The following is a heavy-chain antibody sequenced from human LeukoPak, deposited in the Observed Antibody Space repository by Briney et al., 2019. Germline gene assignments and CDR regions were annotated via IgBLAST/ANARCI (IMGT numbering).Heavy chain of an antibody. CDR1: GFTFSSYS. Sequence: GRSLRLSCAASGFTFSSYSMNWVRQAPGKGLEWVSSISSSSSYIYYADSVKGRFTISRDNAKNSLYLQMNSLRAEDTAVYYCASSEGYANWNDGWGQGTLVTVSS. CDR2: ISSSSSYI. V-gene: IGHV3-21*06. J-gene: IGHJ5*02. CDR3: ASSEGYANWNDG. D-gene: IGHD5-18*01.